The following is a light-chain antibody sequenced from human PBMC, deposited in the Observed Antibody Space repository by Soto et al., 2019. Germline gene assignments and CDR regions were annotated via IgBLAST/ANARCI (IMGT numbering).Light chain of an antibody. Sequence: DIRMTQSPSSLSASVGDRVTITCRASQSISSHLNWYQQKPGKAPKLLIYAASSLQSGVPSRFSGSGSATDFTLTISSLQPEDFATYYCQQNYNTPRTFGQGTKVEIK. CDR2: AAS. CDR3: QQNYNTPRT. CDR1: QSISSH. V-gene: IGKV1-39*01. J-gene: IGKJ1*01.